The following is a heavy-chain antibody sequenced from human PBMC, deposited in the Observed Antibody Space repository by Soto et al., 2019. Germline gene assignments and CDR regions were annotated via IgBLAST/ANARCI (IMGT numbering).Heavy chain of an antibody. CDR3: ARRSAVIDAFDI. Sequence: EVLLLESGGGLVQPGGSLRLSCAASGFTFGSYPMTWVRQAPGKGLEWVSVIYSGGSTYYADSVKGRFTISRDNSKNTLYLQMNSLRAEDTAVYYCARRSAVIDAFDIWGQGTMVTVSS. V-gene: IGHV3-23*03. CDR1: GFTFGSYP. J-gene: IGHJ3*02. D-gene: IGHD3-22*01. CDR2: IYSGGST.